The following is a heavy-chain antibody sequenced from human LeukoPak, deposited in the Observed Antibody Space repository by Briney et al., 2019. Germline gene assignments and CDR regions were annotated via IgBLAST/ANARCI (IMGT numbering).Heavy chain of an antibody. Sequence: PSETLSLTCTVSGGSISSNYWSWIRQPPGRGLEWIGYIYYSGSTNYNPSLKSRVTISVDTSKNQFSLKLSSVTAADAAVYYCARSTGPWYDSSGSHDYWGQGTLVTVSS. D-gene: IGHD3-22*01. V-gene: IGHV4-59*01. CDR3: ARSTGPWYDSSGSHDY. CDR2: IYYSGST. CDR1: GGSISSNY. J-gene: IGHJ4*02.